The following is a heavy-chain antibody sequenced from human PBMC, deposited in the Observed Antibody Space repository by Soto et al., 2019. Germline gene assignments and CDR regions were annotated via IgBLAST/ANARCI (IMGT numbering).Heavy chain of an antibody. CDR2: INHSGST. J-gene: IGHJ4*02. V-gene: IGHV4-34*01. CDR3: ARGRPRGVISNPSDY. Sequence: SETLSLTCAVYGGSFSGYYWSWIRQPPGKGLEWIGEINHSGSTNYNPSLKSRVTISVDTSKNQFSLKLSSVTAADTAVYYCARGRPRGVISNPSDYWGQGTLVTVS. D-gene: IGHD3-10*01. CDR1: GGSFSGYY.